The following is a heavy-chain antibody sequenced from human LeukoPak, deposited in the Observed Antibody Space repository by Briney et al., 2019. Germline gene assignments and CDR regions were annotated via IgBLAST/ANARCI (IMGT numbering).Heavy chain of an antibody. J-gene: IGHJ4*02. V-gene: IGHV3-7*01. Sequence: GGSLRLSCAASGFTFSNYWMSWVRQAPGKGLGWVANIKQDGSDIYYVDSVKGRFTISRDNAKNSLYLQMNSLRAEDTAVYYCTRSGTYVFDFWGQGTLVTVSS. CDR1: GFTFSNYW. CDR2: IKQDGSDI. CDR3: TRSGTYVFDF. D-gene: IGHD1-26*01.